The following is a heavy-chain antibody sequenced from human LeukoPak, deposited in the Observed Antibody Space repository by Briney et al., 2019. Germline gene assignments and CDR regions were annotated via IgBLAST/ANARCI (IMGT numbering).Heavy chain of an antibody. D-gene: IGHD2/OR15-2a*01. V-gene: IGHV1-2*02. Sequence: ASVKVSCKASGYTITGYYMHWVRQAPGQGLEWMGWINPNSGGTNYAQKFQGRVTMTRDTSISTAYMELSRLRSDDTAVYYCARDLTHLTCFDYWGQGTLVTVSS. CDR2: INPNSGGT. CDR3: ARDLTHLTCFDY. J-gene: IGHJ4*02. CDR1: GYTITGYY.